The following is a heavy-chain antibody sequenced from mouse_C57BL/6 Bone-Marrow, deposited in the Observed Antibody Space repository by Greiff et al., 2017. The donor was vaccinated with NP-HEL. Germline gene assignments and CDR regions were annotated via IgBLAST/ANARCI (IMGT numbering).Heavy chain of an antibody. CDR1: GYSITSGYY. V-gene: IGHV3-6*01. D-gene: IGHD1-1*01. J-gene: IGHJ3*01. Sequence: VQLKESGPGLVKPSQSLSLTCSVTGYSITSGYYWNWIRQFPGNKLEWMGYISYDGSNNYNPSLKNRISITRDTSKNQFFLKLNSVTTEDTATYYCARGDYGSSPAYWGQGTLVTVSA. CDR3: ARGDYGSSPAY. CDR2: ISYDGSN.